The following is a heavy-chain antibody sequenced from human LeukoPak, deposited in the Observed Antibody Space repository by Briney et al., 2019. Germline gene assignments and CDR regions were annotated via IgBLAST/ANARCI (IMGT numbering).Heavy chain of an antibody. D-gene: IGHD2-2*01. CDR3: AKGYCSSISCHADY. V-gene: IGHV3-9*01. CDR2: ISWNRGSI. CDR1: GFTFDDYA. Sequence: PGGSLRLSCAASGFTFDDYAMHWVRQAPGKGLEWVSGISWNRGSIGYADPVKGRFTISRDNAKMSLYLQMNSLRAEDTALYYCAKGYCSSISCHADYWGQGTLVTAPS. J-gene: IGHJ4*02.